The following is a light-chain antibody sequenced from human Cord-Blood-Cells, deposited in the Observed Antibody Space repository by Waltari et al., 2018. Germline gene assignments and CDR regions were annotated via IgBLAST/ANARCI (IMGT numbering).Light chain of an antibody. V-gene: IGKV1-39*01. CDR1: QSISSY. J-gene: IGKJ1*01. CDR3: QQSYSTPET. CDR2: AAS. Sequence: DIQMTQSHSSLSASVGDRVTITCRASQSISSYLNWYQQKPGKAPKLLIYAASSLQSGVPSRFSGSGSGTDFTLTISSLQPEDFATYYCQQSYSTPETFGQGTKVEIK.